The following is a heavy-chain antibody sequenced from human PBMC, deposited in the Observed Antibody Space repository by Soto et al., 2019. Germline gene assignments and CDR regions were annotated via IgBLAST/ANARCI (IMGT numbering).Heavy chain of an antibody. Sequence: PSETLSLTCTVSGGSISSYYWSWIRQPAGKGLEWIGRIYTSGSTNYNPSLKSRVTMSVDTSKNQFSLKLSSVTAADTAVYYCARYSYDSTPVYFDYWGQGTLVTVSS. CDR3: ARYSYDSTPVYFDY. J-gene: IGHJ4*02. CDR2: IYTSGST. V-gene: IGHV4-4*07. CDR1: GGSISSYY. D-gene: IGHD2-15*01.